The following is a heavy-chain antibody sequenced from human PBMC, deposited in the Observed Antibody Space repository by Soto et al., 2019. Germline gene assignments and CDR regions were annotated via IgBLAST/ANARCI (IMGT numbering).Heavy chain of an antibody. Sequence: QVQLVQSGAEVKKPGSSVKVSCKASGGTFSSYAISWVRQAPGQGLEWMGGIIPIFGTANYAQKFQGRVTITADESTSTAYRERSSLRSEDTAVYYCASARRGGYYYGMDVWGQGTTVTVSS. D-gene: IGHD3-16*01. CDR2: IIPIFGTA. J-gene: IGHJ6*02. CDR3: ASARRGGYYYGMDV. V-gene: IGHV1-69*01. CDR1: GGTFSSYA.